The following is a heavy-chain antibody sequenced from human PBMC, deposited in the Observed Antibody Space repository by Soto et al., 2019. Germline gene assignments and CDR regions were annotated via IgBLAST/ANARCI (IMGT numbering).Heavy chain of an antibody. CDR1: GGSISSGGYS. CDR2: VHHTGST. J-gene: IGHJ6*02. CDR3: ARDLWGYCGTDCYPLDV. Sequence: PSETLSLTCAVSGGSISSGGYSWSWIRQPPGKGLEWIGYVHHTGSTFYNPSVKSRLTISVDTTKNQFSLKLNSVTAADTAVYYCARDLWGYCGTDCYPLDVWGQGTTVTVSS. V-gene: IGHV4-30-2*01. D-gene: IGHD2-21*02.